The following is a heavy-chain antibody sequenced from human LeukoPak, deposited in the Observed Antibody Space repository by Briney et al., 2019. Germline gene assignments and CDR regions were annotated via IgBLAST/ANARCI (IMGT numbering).Heavy chain of an antibody. CDR1: GFSFSYYA. Sequence: GGSLRLSCAASGFSFSYYAMHWVRQAPGKGLEWVAFIRYDGNNKYYADSVKGRFTISRDNSKNTMYLQMNSLRNEDTAVYFCAKVPTTTMDDYYYYYYMDVWGRGTTVTVSS. CDR2: IRYDGNNK. CDR3: AKVPTTTMDDYYYYYYMDV. J-gene: IGHJ6*03. D-gene: IGHD5-18*01. V-gene: IGHV3-30*02.